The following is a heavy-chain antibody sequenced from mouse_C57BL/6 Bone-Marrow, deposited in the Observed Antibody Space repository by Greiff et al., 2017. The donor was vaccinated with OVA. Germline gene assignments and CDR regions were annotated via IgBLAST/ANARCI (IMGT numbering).Heavy chain of an antibody. Sequence: EVKLMESGGGLVKPGGSLKLSCAASGFTFSDYGMHWVRQAPEKGLEWVAYISSGSSTIYYADTVKGRFTISRDNATNTLFLQTTRLRSDDTAKYYCVKKKDNDGYSNDWYFDVWGTGTTVTVSS. CDR3: VKKKDNDGYSNDWYFDV. V-gene: IGHV5-17*01. CDR2: ISSGSSTI. J-gene: IGHJ1*03. CDR1: GFTFSDYG. D-gene: IGHD2-3*01.